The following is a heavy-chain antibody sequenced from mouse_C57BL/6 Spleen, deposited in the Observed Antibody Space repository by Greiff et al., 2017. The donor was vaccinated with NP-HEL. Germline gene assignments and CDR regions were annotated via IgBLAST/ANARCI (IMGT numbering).Heavy chain of an antibody. CDR1: GYTFTDYN. CDR2: INPNNGGT. D-gene: IGHD2-4*01. Sequence: VQLQQSGPELVKPGASVKMSCKASGYTFTDYNMHWVKQSHGKSLEWIGYINPNNGGTSYNQKFKGKATLTVNKSSSTAYMELRSLTSEDSAVYYCARGGYYDYDVFAYWGQGTLVTVSA. V-gene: IGHV1-22*01. CDR3: ARGGYYDYDVFAY. J-gene: IGHJ3*01.